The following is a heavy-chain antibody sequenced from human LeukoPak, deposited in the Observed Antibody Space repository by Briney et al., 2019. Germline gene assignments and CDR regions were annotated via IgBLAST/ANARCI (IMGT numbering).Heavy chain of an antibody. V-gene: IGHV3-48*03. D-gene: IGHD2-15*01. CDR3: ARLPSCSAGYCYFDY. Sequence: GGSLRLSCAASGFTFSSYEMNWVRQAPGKGLEWVSYISSSGSTVYYADSVKGRFTISRDNAKNSLFLQMNSLRAEDTAIYYCARLPSCSAGYCYFDYWGQGTLVTVSS. J-gene: IGHJ4*02. CDR2: ISSSGSTV. CDR1: GFTFSSYE.